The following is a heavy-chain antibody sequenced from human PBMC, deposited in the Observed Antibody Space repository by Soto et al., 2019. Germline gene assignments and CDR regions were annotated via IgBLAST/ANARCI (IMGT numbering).Heavy chain of an antibody. CDR1: GFIFSSFA. V-gene: IGHV3-23*01. D-gene: IGHD2-21*02. CDR3: AIGCDPFGY. J-gene: IGHJ4*01. Sequence: GGSLRLSCAASGFIFSSFAMGWVRQAPGKGLEWVSTISSSGYTTYYTDSVKGRFTFSRDNSKNTLYLQMNSLRAEDTALYYCAIGCDPFGYWGQGNLVT. CDR2: ISSSGYTT.